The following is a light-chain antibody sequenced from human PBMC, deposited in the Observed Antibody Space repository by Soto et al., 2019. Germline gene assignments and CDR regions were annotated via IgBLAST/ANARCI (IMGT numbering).Light chain of an antibody. Sequence: EIVMTQSPATLSVSPGERATLSCRASQTVSTSLAWYQQKPGRAPRLLIYGASTRASGVPARFSGSGSGTEFTLTINSLQSEDSAVYYCHQYNNWWTFGQGTKVDIK. V-gene: IGKV3-15*01. CDR1: QTVSTS. CDR2: GAS. CDR3: HQYNNWWT. J-gene: IGKJ1*01.